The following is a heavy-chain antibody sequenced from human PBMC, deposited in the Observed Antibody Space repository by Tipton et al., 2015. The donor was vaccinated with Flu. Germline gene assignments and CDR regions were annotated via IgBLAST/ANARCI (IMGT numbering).Heavy chain of an antibody. V-gene: IGHV4-59*01. CDR1: GGSISSYY. CDR2: IYYSGST. J-gene: IGHJ2*01. Sequence: LRLSCTVSGGSISSYYWGWIRQPPGKGLEWIGFIYYSGSTNYNPPLKSRVTISVDTPKNQFSLNLSSVTAADTAVYYCARVSSSSSWSQDWYFDLWGRGTLVTVSS. D-gene: IGHD6-13*01. CDR3: ARVSSSSSWSQDWYFDL.